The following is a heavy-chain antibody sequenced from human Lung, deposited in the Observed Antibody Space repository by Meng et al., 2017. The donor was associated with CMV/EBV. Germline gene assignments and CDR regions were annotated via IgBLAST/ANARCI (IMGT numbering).Heavy chain of an antibody. CDR2: IYVSKNT. D-gene: IGHD3-9*01. J-gene: IGHJ3*01. Sequence: SETLSLTCTVSGVSVTYNSYYWSWIRQSPGKGLEWIGYIYVSKNTKYSPSLQSRVTMSVDTTKNQVFLKLSSVTAADTAVYYCARDRAWLGRGSFDFWGQGXVVTVSS. V-gene: IGHV4-61*01. CDR1: GVSVTYNSYY. CDR3: ARDRAWLGRGSFDF.